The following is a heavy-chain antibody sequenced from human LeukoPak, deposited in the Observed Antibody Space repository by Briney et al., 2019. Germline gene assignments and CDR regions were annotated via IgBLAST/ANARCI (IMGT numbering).Heavy chain of an antibody. CDR3: ARVSYSSGFDY. D-gene: IGHD6-19*01. V-gene: IGHV3-66*01. Sequence: GGSLRLSCAASGFTVSSTYMSWVRQAPGKGLEWVSVIYSGGSTNYAGSVKGRFTISRDNSKNTLYLQMNSLRAEDTAVYYCARVSYSSGFDYWGQGTLVTVSS. CDR1: GFTVSSTY. CDR2: IYSGGST. J-gene: IGHJ4*02.